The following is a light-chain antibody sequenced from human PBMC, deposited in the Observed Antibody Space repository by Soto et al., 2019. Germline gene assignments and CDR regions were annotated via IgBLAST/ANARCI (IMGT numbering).Light chain of an antibody. CDR1: QSVSSSY. Sequence: EIVLTQSPGTLSLSPGERATLSCRASQSVSSSYLAWYQQKPGQAPRLLIYGASSRATGIPDRFSGSGSGNDFTLTISRLEPEDFAVYYYQQYGSSPWTFGQGTKVEIK. J-gene: IGKJ1*01. CDR2: GAS. CDR3: QQYGSSPWT. V-gene: IGKV3-20*01.